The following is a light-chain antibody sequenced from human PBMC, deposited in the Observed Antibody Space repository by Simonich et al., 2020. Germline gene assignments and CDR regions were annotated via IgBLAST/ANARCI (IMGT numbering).Light chain of an antibody. Sequence: DIQMTQSPSSLSASVGDRVTITCRASQDISNYLNWYQQKPGKAPKLLIYDASNLETGVPSRFSGSGFGTDFTFTISSLQPEDIATYYCQQYDNLPTFGGGTKVEIK. CDR1: QDISNY. CDR3: QQYDNLPT. V-gene: IGKV1-33*01. J-gene: IGKJ4*01. CDR2: DAS.